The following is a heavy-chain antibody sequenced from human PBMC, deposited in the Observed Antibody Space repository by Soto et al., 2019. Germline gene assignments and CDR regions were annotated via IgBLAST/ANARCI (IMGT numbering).Heavy chain of an antibody. CDR1: GFTFSTHA. V-gene: IGHV3-21*01. CDR2: ISSSGSFL. CDR3: ARDGNYHEF. Sequence: EVQLVESGGGRVEPGGSLRLSCAASGFTFSTHAMVWVCQAPGKGLEWVSSISSSGSFLYYADSVEGRFTISRDDARNSVYLQMNSLRVDDTAVYYCARDGNYHEFWGQGTLVTVSS. D-gene: IGHD1-1*01. J-gene: IGHJ4*02.